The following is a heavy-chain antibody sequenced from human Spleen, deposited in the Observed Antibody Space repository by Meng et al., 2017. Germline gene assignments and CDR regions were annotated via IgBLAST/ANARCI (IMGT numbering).Heavy chain of an antibody. CDR3: ARDDAVSGGYNWFDP. J-gene: IGHJ5*02. D-gene: IGHD4-23*01. CDR2: INHSGST. V-gene: IGHV4-34*01. Sequence: QLYRWGAGLFRPSETLSLTCVVSGGPFSDYDWSWIRQPPGKGLEWIGEINHSGSTNYNPSLESRATISVDTSQNNLSLKVYSVTAADTAVYYCARDDAVSGGYNWFDPWGQGTLVTVSS. CDR1: GGPFSDYD.